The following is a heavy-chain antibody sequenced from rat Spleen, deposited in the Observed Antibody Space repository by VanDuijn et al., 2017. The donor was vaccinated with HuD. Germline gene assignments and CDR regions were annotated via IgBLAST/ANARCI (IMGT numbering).Heavy chain of an antibody. D-gene: IGHD1-5*01. V-gene: IGHV2-41*01. CDR1: GFSLTSYN. CDR2: IWNTGGT. J-gene: IGHJ4*01. Sequence: QVQLKESGPGLVQPSQTLSLTCTVAGFSLTSYNVHWVRQPPGKGLEWMGVIWNTGGTRYNSALKSRLSISKDTSKSQVFLKMNSLQTEDTATYYCARDRGTTYYYVMDAWGQGASVTVSS. CDR3: ARDRGTTYYYVMDA.